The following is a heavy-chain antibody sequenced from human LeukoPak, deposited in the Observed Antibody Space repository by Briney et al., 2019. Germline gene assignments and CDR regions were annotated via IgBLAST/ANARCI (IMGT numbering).Heavy chain of an antibody. V-gene: IGHV4-59*12. CDR1: GGSISSYY. CDR2: ISDIGSI. D-gene: IGHD5-12*01. J-gene: IGHJ5*02. CDR3: ARARDSGYDENWFDP. Sequence: SETLSLTCTVSGGSISSYYWSWIRQPPGKGLEWIAYISDIGSINYNPSLKSRVTISLDTSKNQFSLKLSSVTAADTAVYYCARARDSGYDENWFDPWGQGTLVTVSS.